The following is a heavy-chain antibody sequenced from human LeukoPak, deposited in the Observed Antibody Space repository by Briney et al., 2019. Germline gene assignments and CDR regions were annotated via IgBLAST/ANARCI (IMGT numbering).Heavy chain of an antibody. CDR3: AKGFYYGSGDDAFDI. Sequence: SETLSLTCAVSGGSISSITWWSWVRQPPGKGLEWIGEIYHTGSTNYNPSLKSRVTISVDTSKNQFSLKLSSVTAADTAVYYCAKGFYYGSGDDAFDIWGQGTMVTVSS. CDR1: GGSISSITW. D-gene: IGHD3-10*01. V-gene: IGHV4-4*02. J-gene: IGHJ3*02. CDR2: IYHTGST.